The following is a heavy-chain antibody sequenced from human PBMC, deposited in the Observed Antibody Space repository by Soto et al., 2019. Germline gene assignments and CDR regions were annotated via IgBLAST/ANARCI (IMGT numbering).Heavy chain of an antibody. CDR1: GGSISSSSYY. CDR3: ARPIYGGNPHFDY. D-gene: IGHD4-17*01. V-gene: IGHV4-39*01. Sequence: QLQLQESGPGLVKPSETLSLTCTVSGGSISSSSYYWGWIRQPPGKGLEWIGSIYYSGSTYYNPSLKSRVTISVDTSKNQFSLKLSSVTAADTAVYYCARPIYGGNPHFDYWGQGTLVTVSS. CDR2: IYYSGST. J-gene: IGHJ4*02.